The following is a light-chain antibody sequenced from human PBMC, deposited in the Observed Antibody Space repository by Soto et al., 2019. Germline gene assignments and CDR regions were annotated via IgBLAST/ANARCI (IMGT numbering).Light chain of an antibody. CDR2: GAS. J-gene: IGKJ4*01. CDR1: QSVSNNH. CDR3: QQFSSYPLT. Sequence: IGLTPSPRTLSLSPGERATPSCRASQSVSNNHLAWYQQKPGQAPRLLIYGASNRATGIPDRFSGGGSGTDFTLTISRLEPEDFAVYYCQQFSSYPLTFGGGTKVDIK. V-gene: IGKV3-20*01.